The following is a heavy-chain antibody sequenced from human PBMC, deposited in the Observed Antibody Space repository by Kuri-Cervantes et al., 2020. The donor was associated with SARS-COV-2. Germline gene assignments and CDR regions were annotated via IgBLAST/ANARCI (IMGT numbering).Heavy chain of an antibody. J-gene: IGHJ4*02. CDR1: GFTFSSYS. Sequence: GGSLRLSCAASGFTFSSYSMNWVRQAPGKGLEWISHISSGSNTIYYADSVKGRFTISRDNAKNSLYLQMNSLRVEDTAVYYCARDTLNMITFGGVIAIGEDYWGQGTLVTVSS. D-gene: IGHD3-16*02. CDR2: ISSGSNTI. V-gene: IGHV3-48*01. CDR3: ARDTLNMITFGGVIAIGEDY.